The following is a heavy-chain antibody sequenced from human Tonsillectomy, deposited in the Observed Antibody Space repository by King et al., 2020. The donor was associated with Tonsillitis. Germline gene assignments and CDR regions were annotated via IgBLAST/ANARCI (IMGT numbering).Heavy chain of an antibody. CDR2: INHSGST. D-gene: IGHD4-11*01. CDR3: ARGKLTETTFRYYYCGMDV. CDR1: GGSFSGYY. Sequence: VQLQQWGAGLLKPSETLSLTCAVYGGSFSGYYWSWIRQPPGKGLEWIGEINHSGSTNYNPSLKSRVTISVDTSKNQFSLKLTSVTAADTAVYYCARGKLTETTFRYYYCGMDVWGQGTTVTVSS. V-gene: IGHV4-34*01. J-gene: IGHJ6*02.